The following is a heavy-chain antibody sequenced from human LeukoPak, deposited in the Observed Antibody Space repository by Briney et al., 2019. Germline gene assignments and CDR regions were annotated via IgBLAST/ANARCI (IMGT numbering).Heavy chain of an antibody. V-gene: IGHV1-8*01. CDR3: ATSLIGDTYRWHDAFDI. D-gene: IGHD2-8*02. Sequence: VASVKVSCKASGYTFTSYDINWVRQATGQGLEWMGWLNPNSGNTGYAQKFQGRVTMTKDTSISTAYMELSSLKSEDTAVYFCATSLIGDTYRWHDAFDIWGQGTMVTVSS. CDR2: LNPNSGNT. J-gene: IGHJ3*02. CDR1: GYTFTSYD.